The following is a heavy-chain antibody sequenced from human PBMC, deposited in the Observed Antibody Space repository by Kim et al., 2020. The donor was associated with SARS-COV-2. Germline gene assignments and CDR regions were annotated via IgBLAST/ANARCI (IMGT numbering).Heavy chain of an antibody. V-gene: IGHV3-73*01. CDR3: MGFYDSSGYNPFDS. D-gene: IGHD3-22*01. J-gene: IGHJ4*02. Sequence: GGSLRLSCAASGFTFSGSTMHWVRQASGKGLEWVGRVRSKAYNYATAYAASAKGRFTISRDDSKNTAYLQMNSLKTEDTAVYYCMGFYDSSGYNPFDSWGQGTLVTVSS. CDR1: GFTFSGST. CDR2: VRSKAYNYAT.